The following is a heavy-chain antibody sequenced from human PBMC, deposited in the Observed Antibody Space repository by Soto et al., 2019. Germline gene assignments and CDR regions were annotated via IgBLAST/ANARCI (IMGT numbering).Heavy chain of an antibody. J-gene: IGHJ5*02. V-gene: IGHV3-30*18. D-gene: IGHD6-19*01. CDR2: ISYDGSNK. CDR1: GFTFSSYG. CDR3: AKAQAGYSSGLKA. Sequence: PGGSLRLSCAASGFTFSSYGMHWVRQDPGKGLEWVAVISYDGSNKYYADSVKGRFTISRDNSKNTLYLQMNSLRAEDTAVYYCAKAQAGYSSGLKAWGQGTLVTVS.